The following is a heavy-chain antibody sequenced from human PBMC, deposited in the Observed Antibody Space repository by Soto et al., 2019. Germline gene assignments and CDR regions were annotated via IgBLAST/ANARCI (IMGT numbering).Heavy chain of an antibody. J-gene: IGHJ5*02. CDR2: IYPSDSDT. V-gene: IGHV5-51*01. D-gene: IGHD3-3*01. CDR3: ATRAEYYDFWSGYYGA. Sequence: GESLKISCKGSGYSFSSSWIGWVRQMSGKGLEWMGTIYPSDSDTRYSPSFQGQVIISADKSTSTAYLQWRSLKASDTAMYYCATRAEYYDFWSGYYGAWGQGTLVTVSS. CDR1: GYSFSSSW.